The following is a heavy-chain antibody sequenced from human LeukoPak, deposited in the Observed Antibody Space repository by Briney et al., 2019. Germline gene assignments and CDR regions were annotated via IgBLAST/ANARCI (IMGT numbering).Heavy chain of an antibody. CDR2: IIPILGIA. V-gene: IGHV1-69*04. CDR3: ARGFVPSRFDY. Sequence: GASVKVSCKASGGTFSSYAISWVRPAPGQGLEWMGRIIPILGIANYAQKFQGRVTITADKSTSTAYMELSSLRSEDTAVYYCARGFVPSRFDYWGQGTLVTVSS. CDR1: GGTFSSYA. D-gene: IGHD2-2*01. J-gene: IGHJ4*02.